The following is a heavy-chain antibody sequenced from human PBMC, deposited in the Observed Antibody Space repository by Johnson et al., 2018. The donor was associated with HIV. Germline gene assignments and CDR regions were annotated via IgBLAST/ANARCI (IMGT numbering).Heavy chain of an antibody. CDR2: INWNGGST. D-gene: IGHD3-10*01. V-gene: IGHV3-20*04. CDR3: ARDWFMVQGADAFDI. CDR1: GFAFSSYA. J-gene: IGHJ3*02. Sequence: VQLVESGGCLVQPGGSLRLSCAASGFAFSSYAMTWVRQAPGKGLEWVSGINWNGGSTGYADSVKGRFTISRDNAKNSLYLQMNSLRAEDTALYYCARDWFMVQGADAFDIWGQGTMVTVSS.